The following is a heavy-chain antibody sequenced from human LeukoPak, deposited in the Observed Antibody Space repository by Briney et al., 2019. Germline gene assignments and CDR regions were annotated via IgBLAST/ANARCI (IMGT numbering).Heavy chain of an antibody. J-gene: IGHJ6*03. CDR3: ARDRRPLVGATTWSRVYYYYYYMDV. V-gene: IGHV1-69*05. Sequence: SVKVSCKASGGTFSSYAISWVRQAPGQGLEWMGGIIPIFGTANYAQKFQGRVTITTDESTSTAYMELSSLRSEDTAVYYCARDRRPLVGATTWSRVYYYYYYMDVWGKGTTVTVSS. D-gene: IGHD1-26*01. CDR2: IIPIFGTA. CDR1: GGTFSSYA.